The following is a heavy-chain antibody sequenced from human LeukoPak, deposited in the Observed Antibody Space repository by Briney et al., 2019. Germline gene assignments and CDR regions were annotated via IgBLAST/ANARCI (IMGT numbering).Heavy chain of an antibody. CDR2: MNPNSGNT. CDR1: GYTFTGYY. J-gene: IGHJ6*03. D-gene: IGHD3-3*02. CDR3: ARDSIHYYYYMDV. Sequence: ASVKVSCKASGYTFTGYYMHWVRQATGQGLEWMGWMNPNSGNTGYAQKFQGRVTMTRNTSISTAYMELSSLRSEDTAVYYCARDSIHYYYYMDVWGKGTTVTVSS. V-gene: IGHV1-8*02.